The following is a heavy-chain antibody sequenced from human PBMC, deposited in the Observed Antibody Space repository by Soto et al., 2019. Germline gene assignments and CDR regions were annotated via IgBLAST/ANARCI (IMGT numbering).Heavy chain of an antibody. CDR1: GFTFSSYG. J-gene: IGHJ4*02. V-gene: IGHV3-33*01. CDR2: IWYDGSDK. Sequence: QVQLVESGGGVVQPGKSLRLSCAASGFTFSSYGMHWVRQAPGKGLEWVAVIWYDGSDKYYADSVKGRFTISRDISKNSLYLQMNSLRAEDTAVYYCAREGSGSAFDYWGQGTLVTVSS. CDR3: AREGSGSAFDY. D-gene: IGHD3-10*01.